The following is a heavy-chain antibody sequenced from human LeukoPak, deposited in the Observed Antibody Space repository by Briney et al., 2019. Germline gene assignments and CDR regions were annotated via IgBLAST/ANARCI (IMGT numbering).Heavy chain of an antibody. CDR2: ISAYNGNT. J-gene: IGHJ6*03. CDR1: GYTFTSYG. CDR3: AREKWELLQLDYYYMDV. D-gene: IGHD1-26*01. V-gene: IGHV1-18*01. Sequence: ASVKVSCKASGYTFTSYGISWVRQAPGQGLEWMGWISAYNGNTNYAQKLQGRVTMTTDTSTSTAYMELRSLRSDDTAVYYCAREKWELLQLDYYYMDVWGKGTTVTVSS.